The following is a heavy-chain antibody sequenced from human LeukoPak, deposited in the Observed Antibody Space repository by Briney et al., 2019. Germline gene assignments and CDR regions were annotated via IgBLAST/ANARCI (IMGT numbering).Heavy chain of an antibody. Sequence: SETLSLTCTVSGGSISSHYWSWIRQPPGKGLEWIGYIYYSGSTNYNPSLKSRVAISVDTSKNQFSLKLSSVTAADTAVYYCARGGPHYFDYWGQGTLVTVSS. J-gene: IGHJ4*02. CDR2: IYYSGST. V-gene: IGHV4-59*11. CDR3: ARGGPHYFDY. CDR1: GGSISSHY.